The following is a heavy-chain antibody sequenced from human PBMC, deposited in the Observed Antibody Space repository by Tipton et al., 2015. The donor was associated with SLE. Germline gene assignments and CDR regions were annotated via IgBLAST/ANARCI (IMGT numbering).Heavy chain of an antibody. Sequence: TLSLTCAVYGGSFSGYYWSWIRQPPGKGLEWIGEINHSGSTNYNPSLKSRVTISVDTSKNQFSLKLSSVTAADTAVYYCAREGVGAKGAFDIWGQGTMVTVSS. CDR3: AREGVGAKGAFDI. CDR2: INHSGST. CDR1: GGSFSGYY. V-gene: IGHV4-34*01. J-gene: IGHJ3*02. D-gene: IGHD1-26*01.